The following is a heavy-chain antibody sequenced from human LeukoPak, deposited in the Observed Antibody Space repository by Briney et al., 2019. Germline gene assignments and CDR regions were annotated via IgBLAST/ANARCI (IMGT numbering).Heavy chain of an antibody. CDR3: ARLGYCVGDCHPAFDI. D-gene: IGHD2-21*01. V-gene: IGHV1-46*03. CDR2: INPSGGST. Sequence: ASVKVSCKASGYTFTSYYMHWVRQAPGQGLEWMGIINPSGGSTSYAQKFQGRVTMTRDTSTSTVYMELSSLRSEDTAVYYCARLGYCVGDCHPAFDIWGQGTMVTVSS. CDR1: GYTFTSYY. J-gene: IGHJ3*02.